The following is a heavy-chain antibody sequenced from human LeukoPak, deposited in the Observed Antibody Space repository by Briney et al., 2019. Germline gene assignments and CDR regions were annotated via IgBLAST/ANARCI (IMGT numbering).Heavy chain of an antibody. V-gene: IGHV4-59*01. D-gene: IGHD5-18*01. Sequence: PSETLSLTCTVSGDSITGYYWTWVRHPPGKGLEWIGYVYHTGTSNYNPSVRSRITMSVDTSKNQYSMNLTSVTAADTAVYYCARALDTWSALDYWGLGTLVSVSS. CDR3: ARALDTWSALDY. J-gene: IGHJ4*02. CDR1: GDSITGYY. CDR2: VYHTGTS.